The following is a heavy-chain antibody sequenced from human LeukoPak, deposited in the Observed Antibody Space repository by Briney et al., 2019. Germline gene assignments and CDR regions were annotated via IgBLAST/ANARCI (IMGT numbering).Heavy chain of an antibody. CDR1: GFTFDDYA. Sequence: PGGSLRLSCAASGFTFDDYAMHWVRQAPGKGLEWVSGISWNSGSIGYADSVKGRFTISRDNAKNSLYLQVNSLRAEDTALYYCAKAEPGKNAYYGYDILTGYHNGYYFDYWGQGTLVTVSS. D-gene: IGHD3-9*01. CDR3: AKAEPGKNAYYGYDILTGYHNGYYFDY. V-gene: IGHV3-9*01. CDR2: ISWNSGSI. J-gene: IGHJ4*02.